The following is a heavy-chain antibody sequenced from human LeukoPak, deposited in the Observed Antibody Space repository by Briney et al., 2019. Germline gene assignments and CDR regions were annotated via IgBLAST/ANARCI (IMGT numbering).Heavy chain of an antibody. CDR3: ARDSGIYDSSGYYGLSYYGMDV. D-gene: IGHD3-22*01. J-gene: IGHJ6*01. Sequence: GGSLRLSCAASGLTVSSSYMSWVRQAPGKGLEWVSIIYNDGSTYYSDSMKGRFTISRDNYKNALYLQLNSLRAEDTAVYYCARDSGIYDSSGYYGLSYYGMDVWGQGTTVTVSS. V-gene: IGHV3-53*01. CDR2: IYNDGST. CDR1: GLTVSSSY.